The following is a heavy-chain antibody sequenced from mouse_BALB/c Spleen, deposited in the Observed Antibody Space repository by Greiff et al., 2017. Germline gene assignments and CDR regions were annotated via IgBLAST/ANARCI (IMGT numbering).Heavy chain of an antibody. V-gene: IGHV5-12-2*01. CDR1: GFTFSSYT. D-gene: IGHD1-1*01. CDR2: ISNGGGST. CDR3: ARREDIYYYGSSPSWFAY. Sequence: EVKLEESGGGLVQPGGSLKLSCAASGFTFSSYTMSWVRQTPEKRLEWVAYISNGGGSTYYPDTVKGRFTISRDNAKNTLYLQMSSLKSEDTAMYYCARREDIYYYGSSPSWFAYWGQGTLVTVSA. J-gene: IGHJ3*01.